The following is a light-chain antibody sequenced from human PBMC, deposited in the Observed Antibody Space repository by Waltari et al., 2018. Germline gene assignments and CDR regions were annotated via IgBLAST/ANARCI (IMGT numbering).Light chain of an antibody. CDR3: QSYDSSNRV. J-gene: IGLJ3*02. Sequence: NFMLTQPHSVSESPGKTVTISCTRSSGSIASHHVQWYQQRPGSSPTTVIYEDNQRPSGVPDRFSGSIDSSSNSASLTISGLKTEDEADYYCQSYDSSNRVFGGGTKLTVL. CDR1: SGSIASHH. CDR2: EDN. V-gene: IGLV6-57*01.